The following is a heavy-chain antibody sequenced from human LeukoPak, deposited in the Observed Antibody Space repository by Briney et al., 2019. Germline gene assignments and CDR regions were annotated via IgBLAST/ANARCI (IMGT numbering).Heavy chain of an antibody. CDR1: GGSISSYY. V-gene: IGHV4-59*06. D-gene: IGHD3-10*01. J-gene: IGHJ6*02. Sequence: PSETLSLTCTVSGGSISSYYWSWIRQHPGKGLEWIGYIYYSGSTYYNPSLKSRLTISVDTSKNQLSLKLSSVTAADTAVYYCATERGVTKYYGMDVWGQGTTVTVSS. CDR3: ATERGVTKYYGMDV. CDR2: IYYSGST.